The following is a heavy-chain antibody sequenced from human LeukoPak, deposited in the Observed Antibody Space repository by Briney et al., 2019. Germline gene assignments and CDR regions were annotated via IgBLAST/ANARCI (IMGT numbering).Heavy chain of an antibody. CDR1: GFTFSSYA. V-gene: IGHV3-23*01. J-gene: IGHJ6*02. D-gene: IGHD5-18*01. CDR2: ISGSGGST. Sequence: GGSLRLSCAAAGFTFSSYATSWVRQAPGKGLEWVSAISGSGGSTYYADPVKGRFTVSRDNSKNTLYLQMNSLRAEDTAVYYCAKEAMVGMDVWGQGTTVTVSS. CDR3: AKEAMVGMDV.